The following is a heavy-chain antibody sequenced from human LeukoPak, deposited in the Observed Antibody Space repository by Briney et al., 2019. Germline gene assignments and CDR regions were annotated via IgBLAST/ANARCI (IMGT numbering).Heavy chain of an antibody. CDR3: ARGHPSLDYCSGGSCSNFCDF. V-gene: IGHV4-4*07. D-gene: IGHD2-15*01. CDR2: IYSTGNT. J-gene: IGHJ4*02. CDR1: GGSISSHY. Sequence: SETLSLTCTVSGGSISSHYWTWVRQPAGKGLEWIGRIYSTGNTNYNPSLESRVTMSLDTSKNQFSLKLSSVTAADTAVYYCARGHPSLDYCSGGSCSNFCDFWGQGTLVTVSS.